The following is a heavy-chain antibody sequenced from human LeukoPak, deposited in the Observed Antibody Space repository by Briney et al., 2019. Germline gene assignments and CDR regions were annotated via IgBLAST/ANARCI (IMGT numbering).Heavy chain of an antibody. J-gene: IGHJ1*01. Sequence: ASVKVSCKASGYTFTGYYMHWVRQAPGQGLEWMGWINPNSGGTNYAQKFQGRVTMTRDTSISTAYMELRSLRSDDTAVYYCARDIPYDFWSGRRDFQHWGQGTLVTVSS. V-gene: IGHV1-2*02. CDR2: INPNSGGT. CDR1: GYTFTGYY. CDR3: ARDIPYDFWSGRRDFQH. D-gene: IGHD3-3*01.